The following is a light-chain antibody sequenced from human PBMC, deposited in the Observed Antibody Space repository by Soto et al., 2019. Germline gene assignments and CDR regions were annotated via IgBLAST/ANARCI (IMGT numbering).Light chain of an antibody. J-gene: IGKJ2*01. CDR2: DAY. V-gene: IGKV1-5*01. CDR3: QQYNSYSYT. CDR1: QSISSW. Sequence: DIPMTQSPSTLSASVGDRVTITCRASQSISSWLAWYQQKPGKAPNLLIYDAYSLESGVPSRFSGSGSGTEFTLTISSLQPDDFATYYCQQYNSYSYTFGQGTKLEIK.